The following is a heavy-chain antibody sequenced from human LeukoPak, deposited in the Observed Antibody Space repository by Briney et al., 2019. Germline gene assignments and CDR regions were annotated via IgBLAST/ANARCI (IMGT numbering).Heavy chain of an antibody. V-gene: IGHV4-34*01. CDR2: INHSGST. D-gene: IGHD6-6*01. CDR3: ASLPYSSSSYWFDP. Sequence: SETLSLTCAVYGGSFSGYYWSWIRQPPGKGLEWIGEINHSGSTNYNPSLKRRVTISVDTSKNQFSLKLSSVTAADTAVYYCASLPYSSSSYWFDPWGQGTMVTVSS. CDR1: GGSFSGYY. J-gene: IGHJ5*02.